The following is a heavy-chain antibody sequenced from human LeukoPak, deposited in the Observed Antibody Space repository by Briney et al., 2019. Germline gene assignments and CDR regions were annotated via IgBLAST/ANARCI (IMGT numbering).Heavy chain of an antibody. Sequence: GGSLRLSCAASGFTFSSYAMSWVRQAPGKGLEWVSANSGSADNTYNADSVKGRFTVSRDNSKNTLSLQMNSLRAEDTAVYYCAKDRVYQWELLWHFDLWGRGTLVTVSS. D-gene: IGHD1-26*01. CDR1: GFTFSSYA. J-gene: IGHJ2*01. CDR2: NSGSADNT. CDR3: AKDRVYQWELLWHFDL. V-gene: IGHV3-23*01.